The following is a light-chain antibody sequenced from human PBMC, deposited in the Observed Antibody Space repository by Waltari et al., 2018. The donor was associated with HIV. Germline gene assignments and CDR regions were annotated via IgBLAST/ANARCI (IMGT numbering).Light chain of an antibody. CDR1: ALPKQY. Sequence: SYELTQPPSVSVPPGQTARITCSGDALPKQYAYWYQQKPGQAPVLVIYKDSERPSGIPERFSGSSSGTTVTLTISGVQAEDEADYYCQSADSSDTYSWVFGGGTKLTVL. CDR2: KDS. J-gene: IGLJ3*02. CDR3: QSADSSDTYSWV. V-gene: IGLV3-25*03.